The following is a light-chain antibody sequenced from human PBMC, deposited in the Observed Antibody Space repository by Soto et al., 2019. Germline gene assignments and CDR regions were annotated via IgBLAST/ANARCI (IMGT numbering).Light chain of an antibody. V-gene: IGLV2-8*01. CDR1: SSDIGGYDY. CDR3: SSYAGSNNLV. J-gene: IGLJ3*02. CDR2: EVN. Sequence: QSALTQPPSASGSPGQSVSISCNGTSSDIGGYDYVSWYQQHPGKAPKLIIYEVNKRPSGVPDRFSGSKSGNTASLTVSGLQAEDEADYYCSSYAGSNNLVFAGGTKLTVL.